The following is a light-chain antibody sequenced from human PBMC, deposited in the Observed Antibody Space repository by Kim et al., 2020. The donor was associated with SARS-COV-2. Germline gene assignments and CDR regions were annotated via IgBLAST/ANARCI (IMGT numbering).Light chain of an antibody. V-gene: IGLV2-14*03. Sequence: GPSIPISCHGTSSDVGYYTSVSWYQQPPGKAPKLIIYDVSERASGVSNRFSGSQSGNTASLTNSGLRAEDEADYYCNSHTTSSTYVFGSGTKVTVL. CDR3: NSHTTSSTYV. CDR2: DVS. CDR1: SSDVGYYTS. J-gene: IGLJ1*01.